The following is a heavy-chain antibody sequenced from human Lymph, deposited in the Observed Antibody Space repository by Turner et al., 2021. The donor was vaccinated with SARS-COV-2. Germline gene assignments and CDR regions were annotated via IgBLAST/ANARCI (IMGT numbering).Heavy chain of an antibody. CDR2: KSYDGSNK. CDR1: GFTFSTYA. J-gene: IGHJ6*02. V-gene: IGHV3-30*04. CDR3: ARYASGGYFYYGMDV. D-gene: IGHD3-10*01. Sequence: QVQLVESGGGVVQPGRSLRLSCAASGFTFSTYAIYWVRQAPGKGLEGVAVKSYDGSNKYYANSVKGRFTISRDNSKNTLYLQMNSLRAEDTAVYYCARYASGGYFYYGMDVWGQGTTVTVSS.